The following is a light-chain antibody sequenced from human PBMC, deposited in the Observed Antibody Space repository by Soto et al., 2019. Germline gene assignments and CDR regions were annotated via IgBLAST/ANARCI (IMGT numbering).Light chain of an antibody. Sequence: DIVMTQSPDSLAVSLGERATINCKSSQSILYKSQNKNYLAWYQQRPGQSPRLLIHWASTRESGVPDRFSGSGSGTDVTLTISSLQAEDVAVYYCQQYYGTPLTFGGGTKVEIK. CDR1: QSILYKSQNKNY. J-gene: IGKJ4*01. V-gene: IGKV4-1*01. CDR2: WAS. CDR3: QQYYGTPLT.